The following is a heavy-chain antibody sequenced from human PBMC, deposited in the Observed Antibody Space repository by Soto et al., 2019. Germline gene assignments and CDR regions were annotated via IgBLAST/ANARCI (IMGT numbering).Heavy chain of an antibody. Sequence: SLKISCKGSGYSFTSYWISWVRQMPGKGLEWMGRIDPSDSYTNYSPSFQGHVTISADKSISTAYLQWSSLKASDTAMYYCASLPVDTDIYYYGMDVWGQGTTVTVSS. J-gene: IGHJ6*02. V-gene: IGHV5-10-1*01. CDR2: IDPSDSYT. CDR3: ASLPVDTDIYYYGMDV. CDR1: GYSFTSYW. D-gene: IGHD5-18*01.